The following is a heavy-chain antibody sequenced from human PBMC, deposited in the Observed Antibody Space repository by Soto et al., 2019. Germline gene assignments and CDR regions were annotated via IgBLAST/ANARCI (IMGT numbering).Heavy chain of an antibody. CDR1: GGSISSGDYY. Sequence: QVQLQESGPGLVKPSQTLSLTCTVSGGSISSGDYYWSWIRQPPGKGLEWIGYIYYSGSTYYNPSLNSRVTTPVDTSKTQSSPKLSSVAAADTAVYYCASRGTTTDCSGGSCYARGFDCWGQGTLVTVSS. CDR3: ASRGTTTDCSGGSCYARGFDC. CDR2: IYYSGST. V-gene: IGHV4-30-4*01. D-gene: IGHD2-15*01. J-gene: IGHJ4*02.